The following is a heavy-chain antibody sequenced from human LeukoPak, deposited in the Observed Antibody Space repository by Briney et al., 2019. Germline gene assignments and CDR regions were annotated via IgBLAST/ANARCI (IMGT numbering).Heavy chain of an antibody. Sequence: PSETLSLTCTVSGGSISSYYWSWIRQPAGKGLESIGHISTSGSTNYNPSLKSRVTMSVDTSKNQFSLKLSSVTAADTAVYYCARVGQLAFDYWGQGTLVTVSS. CDR2: ISTSGST. V-gene: IGHV4-4*07. J-gene: IGHJ4*02. CDR3: ARVGQLAFDY. CDR1: GGSISSYY. D-gene: IGHD6-13*01.